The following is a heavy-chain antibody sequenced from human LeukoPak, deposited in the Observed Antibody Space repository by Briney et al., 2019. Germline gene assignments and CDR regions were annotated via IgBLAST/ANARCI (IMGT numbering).Heavy chain of an antibody. CDR1: GFPFSSYA. Sequence: PGRSLSLSFAASGFPFSSYAMHWVRQAPGKGLEWVAVISYDGSNKYYADSVKGRFTISRDNSKNTLYLQMNSLRAEDTAVYYCARDGDYYDSSRQDYWGQGTLVTVSS. CDR3: ARDGDYYDSSRQDY. CDR2: ISYDGSNK. J-gene: IGHJ4*02. V-gene: IGHV3-30-3*01. D-gene: IGHD3-22*01.